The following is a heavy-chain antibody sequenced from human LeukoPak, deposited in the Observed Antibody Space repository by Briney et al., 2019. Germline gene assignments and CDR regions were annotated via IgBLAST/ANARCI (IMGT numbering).Heavy chain of an antibody. D-gene: IGHD5-18*01. CDR1: GGSISSYY. V-gene: IGHV4-59*01. J-gene: IGHJ4*02. CDR3: ARGGYSYGTFDY. CDR2: IYYSGST. Sequence: SETLSLTCTVSGGSISSYYWSWIRQPPGKGLEWIGYIYYSGSTNYNPSLKSRVTISVDTSKNQFSLKLSSVTAADTAVYYCARGGYSYGTFDYWGQGTLVTVSS.